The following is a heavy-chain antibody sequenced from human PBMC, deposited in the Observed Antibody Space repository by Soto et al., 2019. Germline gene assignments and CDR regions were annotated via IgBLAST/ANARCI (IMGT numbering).Heavy chain of an antibody. J-gene: IGHJ4*02. CDR2: ITPYSGNT. V-gene: IGHV1-18*01. Sequence: QIQLVQSGAEVKKPGASVKVSCRPSGYTFTSYSITWVRQAPGQGLEWMGWITPYSGNTNYGQKFQGRVTMTTDTSTSTVYLELRSPRSDDTALYYCARGTPGDLDYWGQGALVTVSS. D-gene: IGHD4-17*01. CDR1: GYTFTSYS. CDR3: ARGTPGDLDY.